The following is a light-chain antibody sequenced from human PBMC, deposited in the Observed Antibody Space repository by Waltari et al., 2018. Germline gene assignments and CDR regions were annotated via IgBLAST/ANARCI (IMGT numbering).Light chain of an antibody. CDR1: TSNIGAGHD. Sequence: QSVLTQPPSVSGTPGQRVTISCSGSTSNIGAGHDVHWYQHRLGTAPKLPIWVKNIRPQGTPDRFSGCKSGASASLAITGLQADDEADYFCQSFDNMLSGGVVFGGGTKLAVL. CDR2: VKN. CDR3: QSFDNMLSGGVV. V-gene: IGLV1-40*01. J-gene: IGLJ2*01.